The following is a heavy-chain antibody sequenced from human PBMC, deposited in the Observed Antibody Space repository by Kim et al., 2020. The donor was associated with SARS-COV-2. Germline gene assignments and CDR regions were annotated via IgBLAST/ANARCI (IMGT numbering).Heavy chain of an antibody. J-gene: IGHJ4*02. CDR3: AKDEYNSEISTYDD. D-gene: IGHD6-6*01. Sequence: GGSLRLSCAASGFIFNNFGMHWVRQAPGKGLEWVAVISYEGSNKQYADSVKGRFTVSRDYSKNTLYLQMNSLRVEDTAVYYCAKDEYNSEISTYDDWGQ. CDR1: GFIFNNFG. V-gene: IGHV3-30*18. CDR2: ISYEGSNK.